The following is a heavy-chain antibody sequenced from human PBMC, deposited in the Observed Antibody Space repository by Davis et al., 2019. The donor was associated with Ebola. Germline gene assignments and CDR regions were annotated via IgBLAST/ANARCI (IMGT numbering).Heavy chain of an antibody. D-gene: IGHD3-22*01. CDR3: ARDGMYYYDSSGSDDAFDI. Sequence: ASVKVSCKASGYTFTGYYMHWVRQAPGQGLEWMGWINPNSGGTNYAQKFQGRVTMTRDTSISTAYMELSRLRSDDTAVYYCARDGMYYYDSSGSDDAFDIWGQGTMVTVSS. V-gene: IGHV1-2*02. J-gene: IGHJ3*02. CDR1: GYTFTGYY. CDR2: INPNSGGT.